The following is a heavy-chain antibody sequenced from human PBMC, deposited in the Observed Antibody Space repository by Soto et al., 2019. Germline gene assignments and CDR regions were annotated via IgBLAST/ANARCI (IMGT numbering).Heavy chain of an antibody. D-gene: IGHD6-13*01. CDR1: GCTFSSYA. J-gene: IGHJ4*02. Sequence: WESLRLSCAASGCTFSSYAMHWVRQAPGKGLEWVAVISYDGSNKYYSNSVNGRFTISRDNSKNTQYLQINSPIAEETAVDYYASVFWGYRFARWQQLASGFVYGGERTLVTVPQ. CDR3: ASVFWGYRFARWQQLASGFVY. V-gene: IGHV3-30-3*01. CDR2: ISYDGSNK.